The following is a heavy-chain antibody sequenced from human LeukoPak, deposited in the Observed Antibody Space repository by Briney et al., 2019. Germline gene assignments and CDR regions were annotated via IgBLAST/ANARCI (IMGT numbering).Heavy chain of an antibody. V-gene: IGHV6-1*01. CDR1: GDSVSSNSAA. J-gene: IGHJ4*02. CDR3: ARDPVGGSTIFDY. CDR2: TYYRSKWYY. Sequence: SQTLSLTCAIPGDSVSSNSAAWNWIRQSPSRGLEWLGRTYYRSKWYYDYAVAVKSRISINPDTSKNQFSLQLSSVTPEDTAVYYCARDPVGGSTIFDYWGQGTLVTVSS. D-gene: IGHD1-26*01.